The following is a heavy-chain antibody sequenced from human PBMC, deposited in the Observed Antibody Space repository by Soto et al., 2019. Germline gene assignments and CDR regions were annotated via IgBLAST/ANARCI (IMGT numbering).Heavy chain of an antibody. Sequence: QAQLVQSGAEVKKPGASVKVSCKASGYTFSSHSISWVRQAPGQGLEWMGRISADNTNIKYAQKFRGRVTMTTDTSTSTVYMVLRNLRSDDTAVYYCARCIQQDFYYGMDVWGQGTTVSVSS. CDR1: GYTFSSHS. CDR3: ARCIQQDFYYGMDV. J-gene: IGHJ6*02. V-gene: IGHV1-18*01. CDR2: ISADNTNI. D-gene: IGHD5-18*01.